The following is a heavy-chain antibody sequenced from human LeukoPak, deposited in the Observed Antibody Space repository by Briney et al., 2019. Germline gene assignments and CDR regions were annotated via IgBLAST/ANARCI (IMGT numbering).Heavy chain of an antibody. Sequence: SVKVSXXASGXTFTGYYMHWVRQAPGQGLEWMGRINPNSGGTNYAQKFQGRVTMTRDTSISTAYMELSRLRSDDTAVYYCARGLRGTFGVVICGLDYWGQGTLVTVSS. D-gene: IGHD3-3*01. J-gene: IGHJ4*02. CDR3: ARGLRGTFGVVICGLDY. V-gene: IGHV1-2*06. CDR1: GXTFTGYY. CDR2: INPNSGGT.